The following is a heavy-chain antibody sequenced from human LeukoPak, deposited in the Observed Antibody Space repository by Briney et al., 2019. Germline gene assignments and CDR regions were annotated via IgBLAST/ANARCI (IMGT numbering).Heavy chain of an antibody. CDR3: ARGSYYDFWSGYSYYMDV. V-gene: IGHV3-21*01. D-gene: IGHD3-3*01. J-gene: IGHJ6*03. CDR2: ISSSSYI. CDR1: GFTFSSYS. Sequence: GGSLRLSCAASGFTFSSYSMNWVRQAPGKGLEWVSSISSSSYIYYADSVKGRFTISRDNAKNSLYLQMNSLRAEDTAVYYCARGSYYDFWSGYSYYMDVWGKGTTVTVSS.